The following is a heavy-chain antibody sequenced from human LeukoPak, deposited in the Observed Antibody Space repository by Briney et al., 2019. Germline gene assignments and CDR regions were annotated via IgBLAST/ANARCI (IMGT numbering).Heavy chain of an antibody. CDR3: ARFEGYSSSSWYAFDY. J-gene: IGHJ4*02. Sequence: ASVKVSCKASGYTFSSYGISWVRQAPGQGLEWMGWISAYNGNTNYAQKLQGRVTMTTDTSTNTAYMELRSLRSDDTAVYYCARFEGYSSSSWYAFDYWGQGTLVTVPS. V-gene: IGHV1-18*01. D-gene: IGHD6-13*01. CDR2: ISAYNGNT. CDR1: GYTFSSYG.